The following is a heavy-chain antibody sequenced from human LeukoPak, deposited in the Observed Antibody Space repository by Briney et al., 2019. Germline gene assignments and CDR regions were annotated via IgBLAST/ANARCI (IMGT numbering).Heavy chain of an antibody. CDR1: GFRFSGHY. V-gene: IGHV3-11*01. Sequence: PGGSLRLSCAASGFRFSGHYMSWIRQAPGKGLEWISYITNSGDFVNYADSVKGLFTISRDNAKNSLYLQMNSLRAEDTAVYYCAREARATPDFWGQGTVVTVSS. D-gene: IGHD1-26*01. J-gene: IGHJ4*02. CDR3: AREARATPDF. CDR2: ITNSGDFV.